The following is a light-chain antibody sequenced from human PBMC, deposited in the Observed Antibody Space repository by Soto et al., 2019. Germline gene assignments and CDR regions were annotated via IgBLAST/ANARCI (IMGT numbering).Light chain of an antibody. CDR1: QSVSSSY. V-gene: IGKV3-20*01. CDR2: GAS. Sequence: EIVLTQSPGTLSLSPGERATLSCRASQSVSSSYLAWYQQKPGQAPRLLIYGASSRATGIPDRFSGSGSGSDFTLTISRLEPEDFAVYSGQQYGSSPLTFGQGTKVEIK. CDR3: QQYGSSPLT. J-gene: IGKJ1*01.